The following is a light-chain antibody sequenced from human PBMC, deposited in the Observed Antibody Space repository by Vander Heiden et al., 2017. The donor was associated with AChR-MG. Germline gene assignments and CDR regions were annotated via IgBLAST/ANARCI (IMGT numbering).Light chain of an antibody. Sequence: QSALTQPASVSGSPGQSITISCTGTSSDVGGYNYVSWYQQHPGKAPKLMIYDVSKRPSGVSNRFSGSKSGNTASLTISGLQAEDEADYYCSSYTSSSTLEVFGGGTKLT. CDR2: DVS. V-gene: IGLV2-14*01. CDR3: SSYTSSSTLEV. CDR1: SSDVGGYNY. J-gene: IGLJ2*01.